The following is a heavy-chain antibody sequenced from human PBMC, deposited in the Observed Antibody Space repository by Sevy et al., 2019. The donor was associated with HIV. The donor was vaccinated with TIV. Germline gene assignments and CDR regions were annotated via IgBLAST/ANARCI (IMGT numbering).Heavy chain of an antibody. CDR3: ARGNYDYVQWYMDV. CDR2: ISSSSSSI. CDR1: EFTFSSYS. J-gene: IGHJ6*03. V-gene: IGHV3-48*02. Sequence: GGSLRLSCAASEFTFSSYSMNWVRQAPGKGLEWVGYISSSSSSIYYLDSVKGLFTISRDNARNSLYLQMNSLRDEDTGVYYCARGNYDYVQWYMDVWGKGTTVTVSS. D-gene: IGHD3-16*01.